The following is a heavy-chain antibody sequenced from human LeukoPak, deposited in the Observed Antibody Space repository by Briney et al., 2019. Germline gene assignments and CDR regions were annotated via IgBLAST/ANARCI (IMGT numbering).Heavy chain of an antibody. CDR1: GFTFSSYS. J-gene: IGHJ3*02. CDR3: AGVYGDYQQAYDI. Sequence: KPGGSLRLSCGASGFTFSSYSMNWVRQAPGKGLEWVSSISSSSSYIYYADSVKGRFTISRDNAKNSLYLQMNSLRAEDTAVYYCAGVYGDYQQAYDIWGQGTMVTVSS. D-gene: IGHD4-17*01. CDR2: ISSSSSYI. V-gene: IGHV3-21*01.